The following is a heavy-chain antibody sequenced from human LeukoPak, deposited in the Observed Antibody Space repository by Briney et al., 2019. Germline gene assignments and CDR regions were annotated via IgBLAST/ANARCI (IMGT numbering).Heavy chain of an antibody. J-gene: IGHJ4*02. D-gene: IGHD3-22*01. CDR3: ARGDYYDSSGYYYVRY. V-gene: IGHV4-39*07. Sequence: SETLSLTCTVSGGSISSSSYYWGWIRQPPGKGLEWIGSIYYSGNTYYSPSLKSRVSISADTSKNQFSLRLSSVTAADTAVYYCARGDYYDSSGYYYVRYWGQGTQVTVSS. CDR1: GGSISSSSYY. CDR2: IYYSGNT.